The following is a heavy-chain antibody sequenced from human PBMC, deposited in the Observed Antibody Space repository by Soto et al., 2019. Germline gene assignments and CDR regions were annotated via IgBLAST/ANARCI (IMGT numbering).Heavy chain of an antibody. CDR3: ATDLSGYCSTSSCD. Sequence: ESGGGLVKPGGSLRLSCAASGFTFSNYNMNWVRQAPGKGLEWVSSISSGSTYIYYADSVKGRFTISRDNAKNSLYLQMNSLRAEDTAVYYCATDLSGYCSTSSCDWGQGTLVTVSS. J-gene: IGHJ4*02. V-gene: IGHV3-21*01. CDR2: ISSGSTYI. D-gene: IGHD2-2*03. CDR1: GFTFSNYN.